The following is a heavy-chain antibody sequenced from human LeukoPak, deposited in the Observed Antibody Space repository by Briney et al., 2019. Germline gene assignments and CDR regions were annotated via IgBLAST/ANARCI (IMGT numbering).Heavy chain of an antibody. CDR1: GLTFSSYA. Sequence: GGSLRLSCAASGLTFSSYAMSWVRRAPGKGLKWVSAISGGGGSTYYADSVKGRFTISRDNSKNPLYLQMNSLRAEDTAVYYCAKDRYSSGWWGREGDYWGQGTLVTVSS. V-gene: IGHV3-23*01. D-gene: IGHD6-19*01. J-gene: IGHJ4*02. CDR2: ISGGGGST. CDR3: AKDRYSSGWWGREGDY.